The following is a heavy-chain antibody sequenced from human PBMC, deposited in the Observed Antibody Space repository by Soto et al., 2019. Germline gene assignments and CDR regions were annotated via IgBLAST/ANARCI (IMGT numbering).Heavy chain of an antibody. Sequence: ASVKVSCKASGYTFSSYAMHWVRQAPGQRLEWMGWINAGYGNTKSSQKFQDRVTISRDTSASTAYMELTSLRSEDMAVYYCARDTGDGTFDFWGQGTLVTVSS. CDR1: GYTFSSYA. CDR2: INAGYGNT. D-gene: IGHD7-27*01. J-gene: IGHJ4*02. CDR3: ARDTGDGTFDF. V-gene: IGHV1-3*01.